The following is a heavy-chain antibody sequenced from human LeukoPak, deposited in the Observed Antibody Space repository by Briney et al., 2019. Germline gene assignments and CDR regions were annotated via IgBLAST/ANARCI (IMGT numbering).Heavy chain of an antibody. CDR2: INPNSGGT. CDR1: GYTFTGYY. Sequence: ASVKVSCKASGYTFTGYYMHWVRQAPGQGLEWMGWINPNSGGTNYAQKFQGRVTMTRDTSATTLYLDLSGLTFEDTAVYYCASDVAREFDHWGQGTLVTVSS. J-gene: IGHJ4*02. CDR3: ASDVAREFDH. V-gene: IGHV1-2*02. D-gene: IGHD5-24*01.